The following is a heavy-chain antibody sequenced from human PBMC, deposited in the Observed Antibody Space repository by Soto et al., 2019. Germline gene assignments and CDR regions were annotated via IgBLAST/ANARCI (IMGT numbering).Heavy chain of an antibody. Sequence: PGESLKISCKGSGYSFTSYWIGWVRQMPGKGLEWMGIIYPGDSEIRYNPSFQGQVTISADKSISTAYLQWRSLKASDTAMYFCARPSGSGWYYFDYWGQGTLVTVSS. D-gene: IGHD6-13*01. CDR3: ARPSGSGWYYFDY. J-gene: IGHJ4*02. CDR1: GYSFTSYW. V-gene: IGHV5-51*01. CDR2: IYPGDSEI.